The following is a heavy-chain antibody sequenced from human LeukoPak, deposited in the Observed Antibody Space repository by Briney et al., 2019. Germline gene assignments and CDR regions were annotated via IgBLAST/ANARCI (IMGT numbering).Heavy chain of an antibody. J-gene: IGHJ4*02. CDR1: GGSISSNNW. D-gene: IGHD1-26*01. CDR2: IYTSGST. CDR3: ARVGWELLGPFDH. Sequence: SGTLSLTCAVSGGSISSNNWWSWVRQPPGKGLEWIGRIYTSGSTNYNPSLKSRVTISVDRSKNQFSLKLRSVIAADTAVYYCARVGWELLGPFDHWGQGTLVTVSS. V-gene: IGHV4-4*02.